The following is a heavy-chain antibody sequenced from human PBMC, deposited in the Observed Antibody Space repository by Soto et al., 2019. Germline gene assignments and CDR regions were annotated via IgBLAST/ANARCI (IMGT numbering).Heavy chain of an antibody. CDR3: TSIKVVNVGATFDN. V-gene: IGHV3-73*01. Sequence: GGSLRLSCAASGFTFSGSAMHWVRQASGKGLEWVCRIRSKANSYATAYAASVKGRFSISRDDSKNTAYLQMNSLKTEDTAVYYCTSIKVVNVGATFDNWGQGTMVTV. D-gene: IGHD1-26*01. CDR2: IRSKANSYAT. CDR1: GFTFSGSA. J-gene: IGHJ3*02.